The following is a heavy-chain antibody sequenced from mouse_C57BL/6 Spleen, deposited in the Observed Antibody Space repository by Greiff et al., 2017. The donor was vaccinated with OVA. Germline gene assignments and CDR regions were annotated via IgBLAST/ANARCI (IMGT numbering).Heavy chain of an antibody. CDR1: GYAFRSYW. Sequence: VKLMESGAELVKPGASVKISCKASGYAFRSYWMNWLNQRPGKGLEWIGQIYPGDGDTNDNGKFKGKATLTADKSSSTAYMQLSSLTSEDSAVYFCAYYDYDRARAMDYWGQGTSVTVSS. V-gene: IGHV1-80*01. D-gene: IGHD2-4*01. J-gene: IGHJ4*01. CDR2: IYPGDGDT. CDR3: AYYDYDRARAMDY.